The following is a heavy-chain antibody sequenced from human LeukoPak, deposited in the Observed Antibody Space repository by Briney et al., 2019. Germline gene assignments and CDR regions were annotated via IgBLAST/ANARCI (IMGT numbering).Heavy chain of an antibody. V-gene: IGHV3-21*01. CDR3: AREGGYSYGSQTIDY. Sequence: GGSLRLSCAASGFTFSSYSMNWVRQAPGKRLEWVSSISSSSGYIYYADSVKGRFTISRDNAKNSLYLQMNSLRAEDTAVYYCAREGGYSYGSQTIDYWGQGTLVTVSS. CDR2: ISSSSGYI. J-gene: IGHJ4*02. D-gene: IGHD5-18*01. CDR1: GFTFSSYS.